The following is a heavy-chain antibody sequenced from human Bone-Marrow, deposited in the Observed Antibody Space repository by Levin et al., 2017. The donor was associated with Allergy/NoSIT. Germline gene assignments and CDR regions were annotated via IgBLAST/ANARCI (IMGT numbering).Heavy chain of an antibody. J-gene: IGHJ5*01. V-gene: IGHV3-23*01. D-gene: IGHD5-18*01. CDR2: IRATAGTT. CDR3: AKGGYTSWFDS. CDR1: GFTFTSSA. Sequence: TGGSLRLSCVASGFTFTSSAMTWVRQAPGKGLEWVSLIRATAGTTYYADSVKGRFTISRDNSKNTVYLEMNGLRAEDTALYYCAKGGYTSWFDSWGHGTLVTVSS.